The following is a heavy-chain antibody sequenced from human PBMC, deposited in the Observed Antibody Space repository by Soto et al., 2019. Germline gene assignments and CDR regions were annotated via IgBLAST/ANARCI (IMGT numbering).Heavy chain of an antibody. V-gene: IGHV1-24*01. CDR3: ATAYSSPTKLDY. D-gene: IGHD6-13*01. J-gene: IGHJ4*02. Sequence: ASVKVSCKVAGYTLSELSIHWGRQAPGKGLECMGGFDPEDGETIYAQKFQGRVTMTEDTSTDTAYMELSSLRSEDTAVYYCATAYSSPTKLDYWGQGTLVTVSS. CDR1: GYTLSELS. CDR2: FDPEDGET.